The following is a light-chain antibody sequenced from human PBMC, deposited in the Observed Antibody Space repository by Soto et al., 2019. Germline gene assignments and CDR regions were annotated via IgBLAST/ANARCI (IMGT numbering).Light chain of an antibody. J-gene: IGKJ5*01. V-gene: IGKV3-20*01. CDR1: QSVSSY. CDR2: DAS. CDR3: QQYDNSPIT. Sequence: EIVLTQSPATLSLSPGERATLSCRASQSVSSYLAWYQQKPGQAPRLLIYDASNRATGIPDRFSGTGSETDFTLTISRLEPEDFAVYYCQQYDNSPITFGQGTRLEIK.